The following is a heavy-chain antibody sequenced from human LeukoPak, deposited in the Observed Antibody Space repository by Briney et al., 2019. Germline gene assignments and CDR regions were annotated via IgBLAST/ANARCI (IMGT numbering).Heavy chain of an antibody. J-gene: IGHJ6*02. V-gene: IGHV4-30-2*01. CDR1: SGSMSSEGYA. CDR2: IYHTGRT. CDR3: ARVNIAYYSYGVDV. Sequence: MASQTLSLICGVPSGSMSSEGYAWSWIRQPPGKGLEWIGYIYHTGRTYYNPSLKSRVTISIDRSENEFSLKLTSVTAADTAVYYCARVNIAYYSYGVDVWGQGTTVTVSS. D-gene: IGHD2/OR15-2a*01.